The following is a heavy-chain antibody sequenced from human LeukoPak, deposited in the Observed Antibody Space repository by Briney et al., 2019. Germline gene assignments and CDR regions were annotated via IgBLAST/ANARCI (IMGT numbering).Heavy chain of an antibody. CDR1: GFTFSSYS. V-gene: IGHV3-21*01. J-gene: IGHJ4*02. CDR2: ISSSSSYI. CDR3: ASTADQENTALFDY. D-gene: IGHD2-2*01. Sequence: GGSLRLSCAASGFTFSSYSMNRVRQAPGKGLDWVSSISSSSSYIYYADSVKGRFTISRDNAKNSLYLQMNSLRAEDTAVYYCASTADQENTALFDYWGQGTLVTVSS.